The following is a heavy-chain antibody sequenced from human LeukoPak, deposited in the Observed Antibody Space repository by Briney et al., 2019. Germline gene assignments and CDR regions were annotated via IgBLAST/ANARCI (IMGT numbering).Heavy chain of an antibody. CDR1: GGSFSGYY. J-gene: IGHJ4*02. Sequence: SETLSLTCAVYGGSFSGYYWGWIRQPPGKGLEWIGSIYYSGSTYYNPSLKSRVTISVDTSKNQFSLKLSSVTAADTVVYYCARHRPEYSSSGRTYYFDYWGQGTLVTVSS. D-gene: IGHD6-6*01. CDR3: ARHRPEYSSSGRTYYFDY. V-gene: IGHV4-39*01. CDR2: IYYSGST.